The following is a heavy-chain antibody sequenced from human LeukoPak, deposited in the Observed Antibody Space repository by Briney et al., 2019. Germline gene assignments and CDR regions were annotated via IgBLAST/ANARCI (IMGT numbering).Heavy chain of an antibody. J-gene: IGHJ3*02. Sequence: ASVKVSCKAFGYTFTSNYMHWVRQAPGQGLEWMGIINPSGGSTSYAQKFQGRVTMTRDMSTSTVYMELSSLRSEDTAVYYCARVVTGTTDAFDIWGQGTMVTVSS. D-gene: IGHD1-20*01. CDR3: ARVVTGTTDAFDI. V-gene: IGHV1-46*01. CDR2: INPSGGST. CDR1: GYTFTSNY.